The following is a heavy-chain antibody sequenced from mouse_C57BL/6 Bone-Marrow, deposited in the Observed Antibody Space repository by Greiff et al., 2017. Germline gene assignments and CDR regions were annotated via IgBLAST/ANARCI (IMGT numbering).Heavy chain of an antibody. D-gene: IGHD1-1*01. CDR2: SRNKANDYTT. V-gene: IGHV7-1*01. CDR3: ARDADYYGSSYAWYFDV. Sequence: EVMLVESGGGLVQSGRSLRLSCATSGFTFSDFYMEWVRQAPGKGLEWIAASRNKANDYTTKYSASVKGRFIVSRDTSQSILYRQMNALRAEHTAIYYCARDADYYGSSYAWYFDVWGTGTTVTVSS. J-gene: IGHJ1*03. CDR1: GFTFSDFY.